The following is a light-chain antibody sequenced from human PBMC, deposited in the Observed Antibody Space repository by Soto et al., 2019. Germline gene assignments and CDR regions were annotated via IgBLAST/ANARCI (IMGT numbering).Light chain of an antibody. Sequence: DIQMTQSPPILSASVGDRVTITCRASQSIGSWVAWYQQKPGRAPNLLIHKASHLESGVPSRFSGSGSGTEFTLTISSLQPDDFATYYCQHYNSYSEAFGQGTKVDI. CDR1: QSIGSW. CDR3: QHYNSYSEA. V-gene: IGKV1-5*03. CDR2: KAS. J-gene: IGKJ1*01.